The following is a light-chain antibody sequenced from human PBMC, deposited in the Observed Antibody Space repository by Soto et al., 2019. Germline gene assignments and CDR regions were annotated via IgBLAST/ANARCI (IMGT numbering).Light chain of an antibody. CDR1: QNVGNY. Sequence: DIVLTQSPATLSLSPGERAALSCRASQNVGNYLVWYQQKPGQAPRLLIYDASKRATGIPDRFSGSGSGTDFTLTISTLDPEDFAVYYCQQRHSWPRAFGGGTKVEIK. V-gene: IGKV3-11*01. J-gene: IGKJ4*01. CDR3: QQRHSWPRA. CDR2: DAS.